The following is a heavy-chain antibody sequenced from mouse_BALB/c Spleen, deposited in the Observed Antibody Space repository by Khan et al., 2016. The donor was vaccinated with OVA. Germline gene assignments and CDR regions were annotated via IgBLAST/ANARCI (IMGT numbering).Heavy chain of an antibody. CDR2: IWVGGST. D-gene: IGHD3-3*01. CDR3: ARNRGGASYWYFDV. J-gene: IGHJ1*01. Sequence: VQLKESGPGLVAPSQSLSITCTVSGFSLSRYSVHWVRQPPGKGLEWLGMIWVGGSTDYTSALKSRLSISTDNSKRQVFLKMNSLQTDDPAMYYCARNRGGASYWYFDVWGAGTTVTVSS. CDR1: GFSLSRYS. V-gene: IGHV2-6-4*01.